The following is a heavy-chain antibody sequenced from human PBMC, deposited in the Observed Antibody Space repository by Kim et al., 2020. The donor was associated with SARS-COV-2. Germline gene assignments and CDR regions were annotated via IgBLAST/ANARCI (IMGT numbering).Heavy chain of an antibody. CDR1: GFTFSIWS. J-gene: IGHJ4*01. V-gene: IGHV3-48*02. Sequence: GGSLRLSCEASGFTFSIWSMNWVRQAPGKGLEWVSYMTSDTKTIDYADSVRGRFTISRDNAKKLVFLQMIGLRDEDMAVYYCARSTEGRFDYWGQGNLVTVSS. CDR3: ARSTEGRFDY. CDR2: MTSDTKTI.